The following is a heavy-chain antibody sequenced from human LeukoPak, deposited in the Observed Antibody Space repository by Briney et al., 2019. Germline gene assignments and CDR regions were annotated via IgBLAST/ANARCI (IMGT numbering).Heavy chain of an antibody. CDR1: GFTFSAYA. CDR2: MALSGGPT. D-gene: IGHD1-26*01. CDR3: ARDFSLVVGASDS. J-gene: IGHJ5*02. V-gene: IGHV3-23*01. Sequence: GGSLRLSCAASGFTFSAYAMAWVRRPPGRGLEWISTMALSGGPTHYADAVEGRFTISRDDSKSTLYLHINNLRAEDTAVYYCARDFSLVVGASDSWGKGTLVTVSS.